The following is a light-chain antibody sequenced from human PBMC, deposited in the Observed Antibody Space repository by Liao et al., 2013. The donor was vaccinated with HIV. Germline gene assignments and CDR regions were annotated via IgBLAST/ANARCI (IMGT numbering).Light chain of an antibody. Sequence: SFELTQPPSVSVSPGQTATITCSGDRLGEKYVSWYQQKPGQSPVLVIYQDSKRPSGIPERFSGSNSGNTATLTISGTQAMDEADYYCQAWDSSVVFGGGTKLTVL. CDR2: QDS. CDR1: RLGEKY. CDR3: QAWDSSVV. J-gene: IGLJ2*01. V-gene: IGLV3-1*01.